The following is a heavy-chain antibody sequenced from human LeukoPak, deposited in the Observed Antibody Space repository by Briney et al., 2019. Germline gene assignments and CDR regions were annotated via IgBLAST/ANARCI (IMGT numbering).Heavy chain of an antibody. CDR3: AKVRVVFNWNYAYYFDY. J-gene: IGHJ4*02. V-gene: IGHV3-7*01. Sequence: GGSLRLSCAASGFTFSSYWMSWVRQAPGKGLEWVANIKQDGSEKYYVDSVKGRFTISRDNSKNTLYLQMNSLGPEDTAMYYCAKVRVVFNWNYAYYFDYWGQGTLVTVSS. CDR1: GFTFSSYW. CDR2: IKQDGSEK. D-gene: IGHD1-7*01.